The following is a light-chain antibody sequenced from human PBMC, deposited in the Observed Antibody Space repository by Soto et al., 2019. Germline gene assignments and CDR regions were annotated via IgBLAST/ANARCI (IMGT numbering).Light chain of an antibody. CDR2: DVT. CDR3: SSYTSSSTYV. V-gene: IGLV2-14*01. Sequence: QSVLTQPASVSGSPGQSIAISRTGTSSDVGGYNYVSWYQQHPGKAPKLIIYDVTNRPSGVSSRFSGSKSGNAASLTISGLQAEDEADYYCSSYTSSSTYVFGTGTKVTVL. J-gene: IGLJ1*01. CDR1: SSDVGGYNY.